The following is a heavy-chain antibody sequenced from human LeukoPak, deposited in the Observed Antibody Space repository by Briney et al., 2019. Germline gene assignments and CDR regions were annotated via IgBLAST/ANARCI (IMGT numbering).Heavy chain of an antibody. CDR2: IYSGGST. V-gene: IGHV3-53*01. Sequence: GGSLRLSCAASGFTVSSNYMSWVRQAPGKGLEWVSVIYSGGSTYYADSVKGRFTISRDNSKNTLYPQMNSLRAEDTAVYYCASTPEWDYSNYSPSYYYYYMDVWGKGTTVTVSS. CDR3: ASTPEWDYSNYSPSYYYYYMDV. J-gene: IGHJ6*03. CDR1: GFTVSSNY. D-gene: IGHD4-11*01.